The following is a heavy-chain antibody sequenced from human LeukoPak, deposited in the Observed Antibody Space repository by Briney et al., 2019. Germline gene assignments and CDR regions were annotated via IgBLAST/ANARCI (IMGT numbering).Heavy chain of an antibody. Sequence: SVKVSCKASGGTLSSYAISWVRQAPGQGLEWMGGIIPIFGTADYAQKFQGRVTITADESTSTAYMELSSLRSEDTAVYYCAKSGYYVQADYFQHWGQGTLVTVSS. CDR1: GGTLSSYA. CDR3: AKSGYYVQADYFQH. V-gene: IGHV1-69*01. D-gene: IGHD3-22*01. J-gene: IGHJ1*01. CDR2: IIPIFGTA.